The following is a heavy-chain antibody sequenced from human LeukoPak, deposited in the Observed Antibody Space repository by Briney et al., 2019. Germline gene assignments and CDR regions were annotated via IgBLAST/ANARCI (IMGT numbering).Heavy chain of an antibody. CDR1: GFTFSSYG. Sequence: GGSLRLSCAASGFTFSSYGMHWVRQAPGKGLEWVSYISSSGSTIYYADSVKGRFTISRDNAKNSLYLQMNSLRAEDTAVYYCASSRGYSGYDYWGQGTLVTVSS. J-gene: IGHJ4*02. CDR3: ASSRGYSGYDY. V-gene: IGHV3-48*04. CDR2: ISSSGSTI. D-gene: IGHD5-12*01.